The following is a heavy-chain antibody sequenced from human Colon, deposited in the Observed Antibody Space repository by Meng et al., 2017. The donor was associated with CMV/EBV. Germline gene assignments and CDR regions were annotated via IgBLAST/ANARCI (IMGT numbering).Heavy chain of an antibody. V-gene: IGHV3-23*01. CDR2: ISGGGTST. J-gene: IGHJ6*02. Sequence: GESLKISCSASGFTFSMFSTYEMNWVRQAPGKGLEWVSAISGGGTSTYYADSVKGRFTISRDNSNNTLFLQLSSLRADDTALYYCAKASSNFPYYSMDVWGQGTTVTVSS. CDR1: GFTFSMFSTYE. D-gene: IGHD4-11*01. CDR3: AKASSNFPYYSMDV.